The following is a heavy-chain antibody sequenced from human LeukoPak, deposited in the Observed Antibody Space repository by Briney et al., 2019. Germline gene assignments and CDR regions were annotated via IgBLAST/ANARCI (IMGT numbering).Heavy chain of an antibody. CDR1: GFTFGDHA. J-gene: IGHJ4*01. D-gene: IGHD3/OR15-3a*01. Sequence: PGGSLRLSCTTFGFTFGDHAISWVRQAPGKGLEWVANIKQDGNERYYVDFAKGRFTISRDNAKNSLYLQMNSLGAEDTAVYYCARGPWTARDYFDYWGHGTLVTVSS. V-gene: IGHV3-7*03. CDR2: IKQDGNER. CDR3: ARGPWTARDYFDY.